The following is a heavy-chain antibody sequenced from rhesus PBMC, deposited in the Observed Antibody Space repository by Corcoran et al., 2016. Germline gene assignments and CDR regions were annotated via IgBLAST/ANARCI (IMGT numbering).Heavy chain of an antibody. J-gene: IGHJ3*01. Sequence: QVQLQESGPGLVKPSETLSLTCAVSGGSISSNYGSWIRQAPGKGLEWIGRIYGRGGSTDYNPSLKSRVTISTDTSKNQFSLKLSSVTAADTAVYYCARDRYSSGWSDAFDFWGQGLRVTVSS. CDR2: IYGRGGST. CDR3: ARDRYSSGWSDAFDF. D-gene: IGHD6S26*01. V-gene: IGHV4-160*01. CDR1: GGSISSNY.